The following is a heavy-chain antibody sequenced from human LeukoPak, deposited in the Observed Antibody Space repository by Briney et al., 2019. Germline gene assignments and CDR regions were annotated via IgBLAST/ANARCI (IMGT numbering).Heavy chain of an antibody. J-gene: IGHJ4*02. CDR2: INHSGST. CDR3: ARGGLDFDY. CDR1: GGSFSGYY. Sequence: SETLSLTCAVYGGSFSGYYWSWIRQPPGKGLEWIGEINHSGSTNYNPSLKSRVTISVDTSKNQFSLKLNSVTAADTAMYYCARGGLDFDYWGQGTLVTVSS. V-gene: IGHV4-34*01.